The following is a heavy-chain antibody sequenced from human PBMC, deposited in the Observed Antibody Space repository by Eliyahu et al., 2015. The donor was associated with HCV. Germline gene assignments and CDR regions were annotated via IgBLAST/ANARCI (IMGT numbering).Heavy chain of an antibody. D-gene: IGHD3-9*01. CDR3: AHSRLGLDRSYDIFDY. V-gene: IGHV2-5*02. CDR2: IYWDDDX. Sequence: QITLKESGPTLVKPTQTLTLTCTFSGFXLXTXGVGVGWIRQPPGKALEWLTLIYWDDDXRYSPSLKXRLTITKDTSKNQVVLTMTNMDPVDTATYYCAHSRLGLDRSYDIFDYWGQGTLVTVSS. J-gene: IGHJ4*02. CDR1: GFXLXTXGVG.